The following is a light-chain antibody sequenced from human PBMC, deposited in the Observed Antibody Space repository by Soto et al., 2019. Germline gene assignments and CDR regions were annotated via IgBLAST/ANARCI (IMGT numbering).Light chain of an antibody. CDR2: ANN. CDR1: SSNIGAGYN. CDR3: QSYDSSLSEGV. J-gene: IGLJ2*01. Sequence: QAVLTQPPSVCGAPGHRVTISCTGSSSNIGAGYNVHWYQQLPGTAPKLLIYANNNRPSGVPDRFSGSKSGTSASLAITGLQAEDEADYYCQSYDSSLSEGVFGGGTKLTVL. V-gene: IGLV1-40*01.